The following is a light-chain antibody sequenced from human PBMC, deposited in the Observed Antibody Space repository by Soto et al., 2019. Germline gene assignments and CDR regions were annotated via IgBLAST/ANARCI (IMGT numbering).Light chain of an antibody. V-gene: IGKV1-5*03. CDR1: QTISSW. Sequence: DIQRTQSPSALSASVGDRVTITCRASQTISSWLAWYQQKPGEAPRLLIYQASSLETEVPSRFSGSGSGTEFTLTISSLQPGDFATYYCQQYNSYSLTFGQGTKVDIK. CDR3: QQYNSYSLT. J-gene: IGKJ1*01. CDR2: QAS.